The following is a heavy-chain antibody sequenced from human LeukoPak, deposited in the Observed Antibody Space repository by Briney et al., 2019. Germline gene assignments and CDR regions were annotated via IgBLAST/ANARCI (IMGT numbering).Heavy chain of an antibody. D-gene: IGHD3-22*01. CDR1: GFTFSTYG. V-gene: IGHV3-33*01. CDR2: IWYDGSNK. Sequence: GGSLRLSCVASGFTFSTYGMHWVRQAPGKGLEWVAFIWYDGSNKDYADSVKGRFTISRDNSKNTLYLQMNSLRAEDTAVYYCARHYKYDSSGLGGFDYWGQGTLVTVSS. J-gene: IGHJ4*02. CDR3: ARHYKYDSSGLGGFDY.